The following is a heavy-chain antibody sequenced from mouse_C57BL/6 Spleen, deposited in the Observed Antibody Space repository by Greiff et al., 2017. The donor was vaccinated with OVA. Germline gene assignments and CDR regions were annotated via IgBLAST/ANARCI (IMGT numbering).Heavy chain of an antibody. J-gene: IGHJ2*01. CDR3: ARTAQATGNYFDY. CDR1: GYAFSSSW. V-gene: IGHV1-82*01. CDR2: IYPGDGDT. D-gene: IGHD3-2*02. Sequence: QVTLKESGPELVKPGASVKISCKASGYAFSSSWMNWVKQRPGKGLEWIGRIYPGDGDTNYNGKFKGKATLTADKSSSTAYMQLSSLTSEDSAVYFCARTAQATGNYFDYWGQGTTLTVSS.